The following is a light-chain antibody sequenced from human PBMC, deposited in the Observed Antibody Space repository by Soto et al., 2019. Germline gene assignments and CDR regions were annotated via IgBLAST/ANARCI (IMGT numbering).Light chain of an antibody. J-gene: IGKJ2*01. V-gene: IGKV3-15*01. Sequence: EIVMTQSPATLSLSPGERATLSCRASQSVSSNLAWYQQKPGQAPRLLFYGASTRATGIPVRFSASGSGTEFTLTISSLQSEDFAVYYCQQYNDWPRGYTFGQGTKVDIK. CDR2: GAS. CDR3: QQYNDWPRGYT. CDR1: QSVSSN.